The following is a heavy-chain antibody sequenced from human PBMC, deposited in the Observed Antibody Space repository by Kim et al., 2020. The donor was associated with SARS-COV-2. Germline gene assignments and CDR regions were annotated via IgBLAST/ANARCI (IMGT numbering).Heavy chain of an antibody. CDR3: ARLPNDYGDYDGRFDP. Sequence: SLKSRVTRSVDTSKNQFSLKLSSVTAADTAVYYCARLPNDYGDYDGRFDPWGQGTLVTVSS. V-gene: IGHV4-31*02. D-gene: IGHD4-17*01. J-gene: IGHJ5*02.